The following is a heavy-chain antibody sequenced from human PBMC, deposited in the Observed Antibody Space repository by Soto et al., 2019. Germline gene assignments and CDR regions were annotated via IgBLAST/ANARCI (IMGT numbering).Heavy chain of an antibody. CDR1: GFTFSSFT. CDR2: ISSNSAYI. J-gene: IGHJ5*02. Sequence: GGSLRLSCAASGFTFSSFTMNWVRQAPGKGLEWVSNISSNSAYIYCTDSMRGRLTISRDNAKTSLHLQMNSLRAEDTVVYYCTRDVSRDSSARGWFDPWGPGTLVTVSS. V-gene: IGHV3-21*06. CDR3: TRDVSRDSSARGWFDP. D-gene: IGHD6-13*01.